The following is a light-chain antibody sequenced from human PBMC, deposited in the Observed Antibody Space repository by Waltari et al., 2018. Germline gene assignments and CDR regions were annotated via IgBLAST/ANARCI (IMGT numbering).Light chain of an antibody. Sequence: IQMTQSPSSVSASVGDRVSISCRASLGISNWLAWYQQQPGKAPRLLIYGASTVQSGTPARFTGSGSGTDFILTINGLQPEDFGTYYCQQTEGFPWTFGQGTKVECK. V-gene: IGKV1-12*01. CDR3: QQTEGFPWT. J-gene: IGKJ1*01. CDR1: LGISNW. CDR2: GAS.